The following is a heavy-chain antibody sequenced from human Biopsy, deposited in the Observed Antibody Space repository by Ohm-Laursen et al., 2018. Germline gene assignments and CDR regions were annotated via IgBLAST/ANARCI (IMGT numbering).Heavy chain of an antibody. V-gene: IGHV3-11*01. CDR2: ISSSGRTM. Sequence: GSLRLSCAASGFSFSDYYMIWIRQAPGKGLEWVSYISSSGRTMYYADSVKGRFTISRDNANKSLYLQMNSLRAEDTAVYYCATTRSSDNWGQGTLVTVSS. CDR3: ATTRSSDN. D-gene: IGHD5-24*01. J-gene: IGHJ4*02. CDR1: GFSFSDYY.